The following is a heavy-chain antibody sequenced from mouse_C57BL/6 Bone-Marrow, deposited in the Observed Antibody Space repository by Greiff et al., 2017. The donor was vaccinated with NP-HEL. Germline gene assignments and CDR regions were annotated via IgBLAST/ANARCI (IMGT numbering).Heavy chain of an antibody. V-gene: IGHV5-4*03. CDR2: ISDGGSYT. D-gene: IGHD1-1*01. J-gene: IGHJ1*03. Sequence: EVMLVESGGGLVKPGGSLKLSCAASGFTFSSYAMSWVRQTPEKRLEWVATISDGGSYTYYPDNVKGRFTISRDNAKNNLYLQMSHLKSEDTAMYYCARNLLLRPYWYFDVWGTGTTVTVSS. CDR3: ARNLLLRPYWYFDV. CDR1: GFTFSSYA.